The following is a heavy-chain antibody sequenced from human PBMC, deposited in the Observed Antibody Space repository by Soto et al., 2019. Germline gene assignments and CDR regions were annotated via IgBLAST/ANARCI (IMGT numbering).Heavy chain of an antibody. D-gene: IGHD4-4*01. CDR3: ANSRSIGSNLAGY. CDR1: GFTFDDYA. CDR2: ISWNSDSI. J-gene: IGHJ4*02. V-gene: IGHV3-9*01. Sequence: EVQLVESGGGLVQPGRSLRLSCAASGFTFDDYAMHWVRQAPGKGLEWVSGISWNSDSIGYADSVKGRFTISRDNAKNSLYLQMNSLRAEDTALYYCANSRSIGSNLAGYWGQGTLVTVSS.